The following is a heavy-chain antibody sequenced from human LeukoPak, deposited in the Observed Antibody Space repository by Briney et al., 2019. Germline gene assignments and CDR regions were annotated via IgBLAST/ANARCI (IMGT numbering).Heavy chain of an antibody. CDR2: VYSDDIR. CDR1: GVAVSSSY. Sequence: GSLRLSCAASGVAVSSSYMSWVRQAPGKGLEWVSIVYSDDIRYYVDSVKGRFSISRDTSRNTLYLQMNSLRADDTAVYYCTRDSTTFRFGYWGQGTLVTVSS. D-gene: IGHD4-11*01. J-gene: IGHJ4*02. V-gene: IGHV3-53*01. CDR3: TRDSTTFRFGY.